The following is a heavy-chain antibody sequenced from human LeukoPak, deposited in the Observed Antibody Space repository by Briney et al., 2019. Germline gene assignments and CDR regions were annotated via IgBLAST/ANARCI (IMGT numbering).Heavy chain of an antibody. V-gene: IGHV4-59*01. CDR2: IYYSGST. J-gene: IGHJ4*02. Sequence: PSETLSLTCTVSGGSISSYYWRWIRHPRGEGVEWIGYIYYSGSTNYNPSLKIRDTISVDTANNQFSLKLSAVPAADTAVYYCARGGYSGYDPPAYWGQGTLVTVSS. D-gene: IGHD5-12*01. CDR3: ARGGYSGYDPPAY. CDR1: GGSISSYY.